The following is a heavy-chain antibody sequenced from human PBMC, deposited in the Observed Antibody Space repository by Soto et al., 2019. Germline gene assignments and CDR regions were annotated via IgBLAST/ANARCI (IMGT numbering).Heavy chain of an antibody. V-gene: IGHV1-18*01. D-gene: IGHD3-10*01. CDR2: ISAYNGNT. J-gene: IGHJ3*02. CDR1: GYTFTSYG. CDR3: ARGSVWFGELSPAFDI. Sequence: QVQLVQSGAEVKKPGASVKVSCKASGYTFTSYGISWVRQAPGQGLEWMGWISAYNGNTNYAQKLKGRVTMTTDTYTSTAYMELRSMRSDATAVYYCARGSVWFGELSPAFDIWGQGTMVTVSS.